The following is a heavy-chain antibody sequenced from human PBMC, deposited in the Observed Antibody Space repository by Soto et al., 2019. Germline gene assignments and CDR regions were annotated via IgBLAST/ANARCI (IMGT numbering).Heavy chain of an antibody. J-gene: IGHJ6*02. V-gene: IGHV4-4*07. CDR2: KHTSGTT. CDR3: ARGGEFYVLDV. Sequence: WTLIRQPAGKGLEWIGRKHTSGTTNYNPSLKSRVTMSIDTSTNQFSLNLSSVTAADTAVYYCARGGEFYVLDVWGQGTTVAVSS. D-gene: IGHD3-16*01.